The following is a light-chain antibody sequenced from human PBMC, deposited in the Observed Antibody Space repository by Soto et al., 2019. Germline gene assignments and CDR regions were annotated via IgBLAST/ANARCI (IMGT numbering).Light chain of an antibody. CDR1: QSISTW. J-gene: IGKJ2*01. CDR2: EAS. Sequence: DIQMTQSPSTLSASVGDRVTITCRASQSISTWLAWYQHKPGKAPKLLIYEASNLQSAVPSRFSGSGSGTAFTLTIDSLRPDDFATYYCLQYNYNSFTFGPGTKVEIK. CDR3: LQYNYNSFT. V-gene: IGKV1-5*03.